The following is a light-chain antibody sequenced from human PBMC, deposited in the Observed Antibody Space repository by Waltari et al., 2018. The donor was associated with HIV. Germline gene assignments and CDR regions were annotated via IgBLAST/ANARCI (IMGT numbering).Light chain of an antibody. CDR1: SSNIGNNY. J-gene: IGLJ3*02. CDR3: GTWDTSLDAGV. Sequence: SVLTQPPSVSAAPGQKVTISCSASSSNIGNNYVSWFQQPPGAAPRFLIYDNNQRPSGVPDRFSGSRSGTSATLGVSGLQPGDEADYYCGTWDTSLDAGVFGGGTKLTVL. V-gene: IGLV1-51*01. CDR2: DNN.